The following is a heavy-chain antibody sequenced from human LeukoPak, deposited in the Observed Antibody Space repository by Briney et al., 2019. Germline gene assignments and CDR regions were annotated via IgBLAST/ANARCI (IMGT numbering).Heavy chain of an antibody. J-gene: IGHJ5*02. CDR3: SRYSGSQGWFDP. D-gene: IGHD1-26*01. CDR1: GYSISRSNW. CDR2: IDYSGTT. Sequence: SETLSLTCAVSGYSISRSNWWGWIRQPPGKGLEWIGYIDYSGTTYYSPSLKSRVTMSVDTTKNQFSLKLHSVSAVDTAVYYGSRYSGSQGWFDPWGQGTLVTVSS. V-gene: IGHV4-28*01.